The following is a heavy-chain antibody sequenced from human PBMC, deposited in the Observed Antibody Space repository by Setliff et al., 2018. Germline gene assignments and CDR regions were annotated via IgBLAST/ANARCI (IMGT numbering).Heavy chain of an antibody. J-gene: IGHJ4*02. D-gene: IGHD6-13*01. CDR2: ISDDGST. Sequence: GGSLRLSCAASGFTVSTFSMHWVRQAPVKGLEWVATISDDGSTYYADSVKGRFTISRDNSKSTLYLQMNRLRAEDTAIYYCARCSSWHGHYPHFNYWGQGTLVTVSS. CDR1: GFTVSTFS. V-gene: IGHV3-30-3*01. CDR3: ARCSSWHGHYPHFNY.